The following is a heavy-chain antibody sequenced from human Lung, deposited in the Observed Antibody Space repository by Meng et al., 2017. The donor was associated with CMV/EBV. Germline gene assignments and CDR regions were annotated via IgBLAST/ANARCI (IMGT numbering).Heavy chain of an antibody. Sequence: SSCSYSLGWFRPPPGKGLEWIGSIYYSGSTYYNPSLQSRVTISVDTSKNQFSLKLSSVTAADTAVYYCARQKGRPYCSSTSCYFDYWGQGTLVTVSS. J-gene: IGHJ4*02. V-gene: IGHV4-39*01. D-gene: IGHD2-2*01. CDR3: ARQKGRPYCSSTSCYFDY. CDR2: IYYSGST. CDR1: SSCSYS.